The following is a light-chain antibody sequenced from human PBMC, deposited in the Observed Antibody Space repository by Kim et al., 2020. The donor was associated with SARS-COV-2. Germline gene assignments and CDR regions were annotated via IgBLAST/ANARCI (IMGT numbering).Light chain of an antibody. V-gene: IGKV1-8*01. CDR3: QQYYSYPPMYT. Sequence: STGDRVTITCRASKGISSYLAWYQQKPGKAPKLLIYAASTLQSGVPSRFSGSGSGTDFTLTISCLQSEDFATYYCQQYYSYPPMYTFGQGTKLEI. J-gene: IGKJ2*01. CDR2: AAS. CDR1: KGISSY.